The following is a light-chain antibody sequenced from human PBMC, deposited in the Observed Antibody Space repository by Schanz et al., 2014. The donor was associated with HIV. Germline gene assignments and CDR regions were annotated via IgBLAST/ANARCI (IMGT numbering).Light chain of an antibody. CDR1: SSDVGGYNY. CDR2: DVT. J-gene: IGLJ3*02. Sequence: QSALTQPASVSGTPGQSITISCTGSSSDVGGYNYVSWYQQHPDKAPKLMIYDVTNRPSGVSDRFSGSMSGNTASLTISGLQAEDEADYYCSSYISVNTWVFGGGTKVTVL. V-gene: IGLV2-14*03. CDR3: SSYISVNTWV.